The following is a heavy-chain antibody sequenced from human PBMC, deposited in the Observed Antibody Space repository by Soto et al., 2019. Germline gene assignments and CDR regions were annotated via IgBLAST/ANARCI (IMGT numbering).Heavy chain of an antibody. CDR2: ITGSGSDT. J-gene: IGHJ6*02. CDR3: AKDVFRTVTASHYYYGMDG. Sequence: GGSLRLSCVASGFDFSSYAMNWVRQAPGKGLEWVSSITGSGSDTYYADSVKGRFTISRDNSKNTLYLHVSSLGAEDTAVYFCAKDVFRTVTASHYYYGMDGWGQGTTVTVSS. V-gene: IGHV3-23*01. D-gene: IGHD4-4*01. CDR1: GFDFSSYA.